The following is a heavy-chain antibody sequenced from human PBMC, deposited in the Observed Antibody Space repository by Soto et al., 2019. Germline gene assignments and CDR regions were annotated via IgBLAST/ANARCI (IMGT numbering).Heavy chain of an antibody. CDR3: ARDRGGTSRFDY. CDR1: GFTFSSYN. Sequence: EVQLVESGGGLVQPGGSLRLSCAVSGFTFSSYNMDWVRQAPGKGLEWVSYISSSSSTIYYADSVNGRFTISRDNAKNSLYLQMNSLRDEDKAVYYCARDRGGTSRFDYWGQGTLVTVSS. V-gene: IGHV3-48*02. J-gene: IGHJ4*02. CDR2: ISSSSSTI. D-gene: IGHD2-2*01.